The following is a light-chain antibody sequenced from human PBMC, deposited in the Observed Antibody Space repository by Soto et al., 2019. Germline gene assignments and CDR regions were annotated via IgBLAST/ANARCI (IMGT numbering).Light chain of an antibody. V-gene: IGLV2-14*01. J-gene: IGLJ1*01. CDR2: EVS. CDR3: TSYTSSSTLDV. Sequence: QSVLTQPASVSGSPGQSITISCTGTSSDVGGYNYVSWYQQHPGKAPKLIIYEVSNRPTGVSNRFSGSKSGHTASPTISGLQSEDEADYFCTSYTSSSTLDVFGTGTKVTVL. CDR1: SSDVGGYNY.